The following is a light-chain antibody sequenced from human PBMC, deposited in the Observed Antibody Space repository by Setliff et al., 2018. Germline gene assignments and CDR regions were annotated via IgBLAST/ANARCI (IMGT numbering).Light chain of an antibody. CDR3: QSYDSSLSGYV. Sequence: QSVLTQPPSVSGAPGQRVTISCTGSSSNIGAGYDVHWYQQLPGTAPKLLIYXNSNRPSGVPDRFSGSKSGTSASLAITGLQAEDEADYYCQSYDSSLSGYVFGTGTKVTVL. CDR2: XNS. V-gene: IGLV1-40*01. CDR1: SSNIGAGYD. J-gene: IGLJ1*01.